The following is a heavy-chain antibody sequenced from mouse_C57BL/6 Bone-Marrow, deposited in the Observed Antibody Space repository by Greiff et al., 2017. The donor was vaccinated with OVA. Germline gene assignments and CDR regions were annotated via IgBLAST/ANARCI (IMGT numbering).Heavy chain of an antibody. V-gene: IGHV14-4*01. D-gene: IGHD1-1*01. J-gene: IGHJ1*03. CDR2: IDPENGDT. Sequence: EVQLQQSGAELVRPGASVKLSCTASGFNIKDDYMHWVKQRPEQGLEWIGWIDPENGDTEYASKFQGKATITADTSSNTAYLQLSSLTSEDTAVYYCTIGHYGSSYDRYFDVWGTGTTVTVSS. CDR3: TIGHYGSSYDRYFDV. CDR1: GFNIKDDY.